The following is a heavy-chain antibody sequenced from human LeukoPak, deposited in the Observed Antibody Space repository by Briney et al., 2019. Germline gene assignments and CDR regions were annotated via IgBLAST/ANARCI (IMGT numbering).Heavy chain of an antibody. D-gene: IGHD3-10*01. CDR1: GGSISSSGYY. V-gene: IGHV4-39*07. J-gene: IGHJ5*02. CDR3: ARAPPIYYGSGSYWFDP. Sequence: KPSETLSLTCTVSGGSISSSGYYWGWIRQPPGKGLEWIGSIYYSGNTYYNPSLKSRVTISVDTSKNQFSLKLSSVTAADTAVYYCARAPPIYYGSGSYWFDPWGQGTLVTVSS. CDR2: IYYSGNT.